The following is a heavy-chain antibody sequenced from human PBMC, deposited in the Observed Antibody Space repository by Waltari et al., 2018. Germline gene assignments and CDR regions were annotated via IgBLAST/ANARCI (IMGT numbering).Heavy chain of an antibody. CDR2: IYYSGST. Sequence: QLQLKESGPGLVKPSETLSLHCTVSGRSISSSSYYWGWIRQSPGKGLEWSGSIYYSGSTYYNPTLKSRVTISGDTSKNQFSLKLSSVTAADTAVYYCARHWKKSGYRFDPWGQGTLVTVSS. D-gene: IGHD5-12*01. CDR1: GRSISSSSYY. V-gene: IGHV4-39*01. CDR3: ARHWKKSGYRFDP. J-gene: IGHJ5*02.